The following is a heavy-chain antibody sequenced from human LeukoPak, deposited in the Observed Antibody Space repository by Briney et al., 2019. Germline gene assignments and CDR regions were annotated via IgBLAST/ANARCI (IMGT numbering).Heavy chain of an antibody. CDR1: GGTFSSYT. J-gene: IGHJ6*03. D-gene: IGHD1-26*01. CDR2: IIPILGIA. V-gene: IGHV1-69*02. CDR3: ARSLGATTGYCYYYYMDV. Sequence: SVKVSCKASGGTFSSYTISWVRQAPGQGLEWMGRIIPILGIANYAQKFQGRVTITADKSTSTAYMELSSLRSEDTAVYYCARSLGATTGYCYYYYMDVWGKGTTVTVSS.